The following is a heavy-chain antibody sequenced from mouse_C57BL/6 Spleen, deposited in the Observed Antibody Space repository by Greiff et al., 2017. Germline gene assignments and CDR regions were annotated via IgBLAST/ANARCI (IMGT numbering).Heavy chain of an antibody. J-gene: IGHJ3*01. CDR1: GYAFSSYW. D-gene: IGHD3-2*02. Sequence: VQGVESGAELVKPGASVKISCKASGYAFSSYWMNWVKQRPGKGLEWIGQIYPGDGDTNYNGKFKGKATLTADKSSSTAYMQLSSLTSEDSAVYFCATAQATAWFAYWGQGTLVTVSA. CDR3: ATAQATAWFAY. V-gene: IGHV1-80*01. CDR2: IYPGDGDT.